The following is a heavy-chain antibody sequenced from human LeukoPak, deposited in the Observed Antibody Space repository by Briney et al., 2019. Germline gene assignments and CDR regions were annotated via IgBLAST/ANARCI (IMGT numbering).Heavy chain of an antibody. J-gene: IGHJ6*02. Sequence: GGSLRLSCAASGFTFSSYAMSWVRQAPGKGLEWVSAISGSGGSTYYADSVKGRFTISRDNSKNTLYLQMNSLRAEDTAVYYCARDLSPSGYYYGMDVWGQGTTVTVSS. CDR1: GFTFSSYA. CDR3: ARDLSPSGYYYGMDV. CDR2: ISGSGGST. V-gene: IGHV3-23*01.